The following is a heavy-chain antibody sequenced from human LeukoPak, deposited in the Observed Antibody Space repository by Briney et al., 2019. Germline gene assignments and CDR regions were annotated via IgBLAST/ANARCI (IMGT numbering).Heavy chain of an antibody. J-gene: IGHJ6*03. V-gene: IGHV3-21*01. CDR3: ARDRGGIGYYMDV. Sequence: GGSLRLSCAASAFSFSNYNMNWVRQAPGKGLEWVSSITSSGSYIYYADSVKGRFTISRDNAKTSLYLQMNSLRAEDTALYYCARDRGGIGYYMDVWGKGTTVTVSS. CDR2: ITSSGSYI. D-gene: IGHD3-16*02. CDR1: AFSFSNYN.